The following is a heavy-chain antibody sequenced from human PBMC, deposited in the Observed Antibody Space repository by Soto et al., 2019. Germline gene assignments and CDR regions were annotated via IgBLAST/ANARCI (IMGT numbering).Heavy chain of an antibody. V-gene: IGHV3-33*01. CDR1: GFTFSSYG. J-gene: IGHJ6*02. CDR3: ARGWYYYGMDV. CDR2: IWYDGSNK. Sequence: CLRFSCAASGFTFSSYGMHWVRQAPGKGLEWVAVIWYDGSNKYYADSVKGRFTISRDNSKNTLYLQMNSLRAEDTAVYYCARGWYYYGMDVWGQGTTVTVSS. D-gene: IGHD2-15*01.